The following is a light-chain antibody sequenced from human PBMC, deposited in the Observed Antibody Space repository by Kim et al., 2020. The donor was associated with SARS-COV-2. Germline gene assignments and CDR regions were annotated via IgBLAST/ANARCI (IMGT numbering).Light chain of an antibody. CDR3: QQSYGSPYT. Sequence: DVQLTQSPSSLSASLGDRVTITCRASQNIISHLNWYQQQPGKAPTLLIHDASILQTGVPSRFRGSESGTLFTLVINGLQPDDFATYCCQQSYGSPYTFGQGTKLEI. CDR2: DAS. V-gene: IGKV1-39*01. J-gene: IGKJ2*01. CDR1: QNIISH.